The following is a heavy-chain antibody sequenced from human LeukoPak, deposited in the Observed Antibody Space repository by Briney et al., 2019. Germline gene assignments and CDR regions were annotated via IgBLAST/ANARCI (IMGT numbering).Heavy chain of an antibody. Sequence: GGSLRLSCAASGFTFSSYSMNWVRQAPGKGLEGVSSISSSSSYIYYADSVKGRFTISRDNAKNSLYLQMNSLRAEDTAVYYCARDGAYYYDSSGYYYDYWGQGTLVTVSS. CDR1: GFTFSSYS. CDR3: ARDGAYYYDSSGYYYDY. CDR2: ISSSSSYI. V-gene: IGHV3-21*01. J-gene: IGHJ4*02. D-gene: IGHD3-22*01.